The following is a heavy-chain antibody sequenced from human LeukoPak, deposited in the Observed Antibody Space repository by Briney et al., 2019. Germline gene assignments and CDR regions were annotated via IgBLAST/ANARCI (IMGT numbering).Heavy chain of an antibody. D-gene: IGHD5-18*01. V-gene: IGHV1-2*02. Sequence: ASVKVSCKASGYTFTGYYMHWVRQAPGQGLEWMGWINPNSGGTNYAQKLQGRVTMTTDTSTSTAYMELRSLRSDDTAVYYCAREAGDTAMVGLYNWFDPWGQGTLVTVSS. CDR2: INPNSGGT. CDR3: AREAGDTAMVGLYNWFDP. CDR1: GYTFTGYY. J-gene: IGHJ5*02.